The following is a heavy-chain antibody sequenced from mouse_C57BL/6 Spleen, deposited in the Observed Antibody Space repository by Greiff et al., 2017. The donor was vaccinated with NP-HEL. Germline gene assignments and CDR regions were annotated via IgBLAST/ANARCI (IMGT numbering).Heavy chain of an antibody. CDR2: IYPGDGDT. J-gene: IGHJ2*01. CDR1: GYAFSSSW. CDR3: ARSGITTAD. D-gene: IGHD1-1*01. Sequence: VQLQQSGPELVKPGASVKISCKASGYAFSSSWMNWVKQRPGKGLEWIGRIYPGDGDTNYNGKFKGKATLTADKSSSTAYMQLSSLTSEDSAVYFCARSGITTADWGQGTTLTVSS. V-gene: IGHV1-82*01.